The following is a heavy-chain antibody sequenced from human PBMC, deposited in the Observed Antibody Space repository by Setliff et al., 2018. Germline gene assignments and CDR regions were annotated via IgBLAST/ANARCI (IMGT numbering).Heavy chain of an antibody. CDR2: INIDGGSS. CDR3: ARLFQGYDYYKKFDS. Sequence: ASVKVSCKTSGYTFTRYYMYWVRQAPGQGLQWMGIINIDGGSSSYEQNFQGRVTMTRDTSTSTVYLELSSLSFEDTAVYYCARLFQGYDYYKKFDSWGQGTLVTVSS. D-gene: IGHD3-10*01. CDR1: GYTFTRYY. V-gene: IGHV1-46*01. J-gene: IGHJ4*02.